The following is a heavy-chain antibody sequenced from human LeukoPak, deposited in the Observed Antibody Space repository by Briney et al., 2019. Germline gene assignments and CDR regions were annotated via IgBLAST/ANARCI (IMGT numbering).Heavy chain of an antibody. V-gene: IGHV3-30*02. CDR1: GFSFSSNG. D-gene: IGHD3-16*01. J-gene: IGHJ4*02. CDR2: ILYDGSNK. CDR3: AKDLAWGKFDC. Sequence: GGSLRLSCAASGFSFSSNGMHWARQAPGKGLEWVAFILYDGSNKYYADSVKGRFTISRDNSKNTLYPQMNSLRAEDTAVYYCAKDLAWGKFDCWGQGTLVTVSS.